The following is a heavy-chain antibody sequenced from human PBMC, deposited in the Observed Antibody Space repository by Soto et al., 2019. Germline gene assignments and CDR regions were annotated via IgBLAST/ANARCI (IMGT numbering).Heavy chain of an antibody. CDR1: GGSITTSVL. CDR3: AGGRDYDY. CDR2: IAHDGHT. D-gene: IGHD1-26*01. Sequence: XETLSLTCDVSGGSITTSVLWTWVRQFPVRGLEWIGEIAHDGHTNYNPSLSGRVTLSVDLSNGQFSLNVASVNAADTAVYFCAGGRDYDYWGQGTLVTVSS. J-gene: IGHJ4*02. V-gene: IGHV4-4*01.